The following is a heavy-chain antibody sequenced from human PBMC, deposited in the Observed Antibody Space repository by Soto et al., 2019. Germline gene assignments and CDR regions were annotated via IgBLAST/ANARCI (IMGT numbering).Heavy chain of an antibody. D-gene: IGHD1-7*01. V-gene: IGHV5-10-1*01. CDR1: GYSFTSYW. Sequence: GQSLKISCKCSGYSFTSYWISWVRQMPGKGLEWMGRIDPSDSYTNYSPSFQGHVTISADKSISTAYLQCSSLKASDTAMYYCARSWNYVVYYHYGMDGWSQGTTVT. CDR3: ARSWNYVVYYHYGMDG. CDR2: IDPSDSYT. J-gene: IGHJ6*02.